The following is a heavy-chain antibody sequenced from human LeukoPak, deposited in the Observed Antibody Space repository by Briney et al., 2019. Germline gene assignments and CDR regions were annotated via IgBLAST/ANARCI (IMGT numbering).Heavy chain of an antibody. CDR1: GFTFSSYG. CDR3: AKSATTGTTI. CDR2: IRYEGSNK. D-gene: IGHD1-1*01. V-gene: IGHV3-30*02. J-gene: IGHJ3*02. Sequence: GGSLRLSCAASGFTFSSYGIHWVRQAPGKGLEWVAFIRYEGSNKYYADSVKGRFTISRDNSKNTLYLQMNSLRAEDTAVYYCAKSATTGTTIWGQGTMVTVSS.